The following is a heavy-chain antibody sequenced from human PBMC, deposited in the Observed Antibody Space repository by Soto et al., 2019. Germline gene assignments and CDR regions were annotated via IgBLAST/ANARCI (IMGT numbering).Heavy chain of an antibody. J-gene: IGHJ6*02. CDR1: GGSIRSGGYY. D-gene: IGHD5-18*01. CDR2: IYYSGNT. Sequence: SETLSLTCTVSGGSIRSGGYYWSWVRQNPRRGLEWIGNIYYSGNTYYNPSLKSRLTISVDTSKNQFSLNLSSVTAADTAVYYCARDRLMATAGTTRHYFGLDVWGQGTTVTV. V-gene: IGHV4-31*03. CDR3: ARDRLMATAGTTRHYFGLDV.